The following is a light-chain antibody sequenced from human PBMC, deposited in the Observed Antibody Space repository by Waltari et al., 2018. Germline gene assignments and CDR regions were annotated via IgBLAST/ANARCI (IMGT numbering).Light chain of an antibody. CDR1: SSDVGSYNH. J-gene: IGLJ1*01. CDR2: EVS. Sequence: QSALTQPASVSGSPRQSITISCTGTSSDVGSYNHVSWYQQHPGKAPKLMIYEVSKRPSGVSNRFSGSKSGNTASLTISGLQAEDEADYYCCSYAGSSTSVFGTGTKVTVL. CDR3: CSYAGSSTSV. V-gene: IGLV2-23*02.